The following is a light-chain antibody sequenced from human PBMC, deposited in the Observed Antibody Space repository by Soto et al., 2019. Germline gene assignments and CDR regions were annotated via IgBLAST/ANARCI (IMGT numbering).Light chain of an antibody. J-gene: IGLJ2*01. CDR2: HDS. Sequence: SYELTQPPSVSVAPGKTARITCGGNNIGSKSVHWYQQKPGQAPVLVIYHDSDRPSGIPERFSGSNSGNTATLTISRVEAGDEADYYCQVWDSSSDHPYVVFGGGTKVTVL. CDR3: QVWDSSSDHPYVV. CDR1: NIGSKS. V-gene: IGLV3-21*04.